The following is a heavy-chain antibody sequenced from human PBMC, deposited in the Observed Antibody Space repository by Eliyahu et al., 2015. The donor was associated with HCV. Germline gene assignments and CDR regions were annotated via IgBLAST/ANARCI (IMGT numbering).Heavy chain of an antibody. V-gene: IGHV3-48*01. Sequence: EVQLVESLGGLVQPGGSLRLSCAASGFTFRTYSMNWVRQAPGKGLEXVXYISYSSDTIYYADSVKGRFTISRDNAKNSLYLQMNSLRAEDTAVYYCARDNGGNEDYWGQGTLVTVSS. J-gene: IGHJ4*02. CDR1: GFTFRTYS. CDR3: ARDNGGNEDY. D-gene: IGHD4-23*01. CDR2: ISYSSDTI.